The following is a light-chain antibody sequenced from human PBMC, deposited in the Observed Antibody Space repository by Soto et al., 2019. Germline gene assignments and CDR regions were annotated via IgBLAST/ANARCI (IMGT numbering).Light chain of an antibody. V-gene: IGLV2-14*03. CDR1: SSDVGGYNY. Sequence: QSALTQPASVSGSPGQSITISCTGTSSDVGGYNYVSWYQVKPGKVPKLMIYYVDHRPSGVSSRFSGSKSGNTASLTISGLQAEDEGDYYCCSYADGSIYFFGTGTKVTVL. CDR3: CSYADGSIYF. J-gene: IGLJ1*01. CDR2: YVD.